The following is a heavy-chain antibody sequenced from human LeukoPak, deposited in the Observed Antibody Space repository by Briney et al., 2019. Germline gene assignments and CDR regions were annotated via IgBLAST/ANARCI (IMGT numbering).Heavy chain of an antibody. Sequence: GASAKVSCKASGGTFSSCAVSWVRQAPGQGLEWMGRIIPILGISNYAQKFQGRVTITADKSTSTAYMELSSLRSEDTAMYYCARDSQPYYYDSSGYLEGFDYWGQGTLVTVSS. D-gene: IGHD3-22*01. J-gene: IGHJ4*02. CDR3: ARDSQPYYYDSSGYLEGFDY. CDR1: GGTFSSCA. V-gene: IGHV1-69*04. CDR2: IIPILGIS.